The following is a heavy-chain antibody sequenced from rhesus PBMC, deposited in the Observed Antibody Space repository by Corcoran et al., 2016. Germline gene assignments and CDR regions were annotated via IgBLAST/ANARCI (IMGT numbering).Heavy chain of an antibody. J-gene: IGHJ3*01. V-gene: IGHV1S2*01. CDR1: GYTFTDYY. D-gene: IGHD1-20*01. CDR2: INPYNGNT. CDR3: ARDQGLGAGTYAPLSAFDF. Sequence: QVQLVQSGAEVKKPGSSVKVSCKASGYTFTDYYMHWVRQAPRQGLEWMGWINPYNGNTKYAQKFQGRVTMTRDTSTSTDYMELSSLRSEDTAVYYCARDQGLGAGTYAPLSAFDFWGQGLRVTVSS.